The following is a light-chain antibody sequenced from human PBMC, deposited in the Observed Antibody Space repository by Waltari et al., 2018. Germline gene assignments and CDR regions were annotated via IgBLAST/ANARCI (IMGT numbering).Light chain of an antibody. CDR3: QHYVSLPAT. V-gene: IGKV3-20*01. CDR1: QSISKY. CDR2: HAS. Sequence: EVVLTQSPGTLSLSPGERATLFCRASQSISKYLAWYQQKPGQAPRLLIYHASSRSTGIPDRFSGSGFGTDFSLTISRLEPEDFAVYYCQHYVSLPATFGQGTKLEIK. J-gene: IGKJ1*01.